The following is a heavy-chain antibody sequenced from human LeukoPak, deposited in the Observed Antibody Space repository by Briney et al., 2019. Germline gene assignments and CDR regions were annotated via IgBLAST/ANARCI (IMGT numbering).Heavy chain of an antibody. V-gene: IGHV5-51*01. CDR1: EYIFTTYW. J-gene: IGHJ4*03. CDR2: IYPGDSDT. Sequence: TGESLKISCKGFEYIFTTYWIGWVRQMPGKGLEWMGIIYPGDSDTRYSPSFQGQVTISADKSISTAYLQWSNLEASDTAMYYCARAGTSDKRYFDSWGQGTLVTVSS. CDR3: ARAGTSDKRYFDS. D-gene: IGHD6-19*01.